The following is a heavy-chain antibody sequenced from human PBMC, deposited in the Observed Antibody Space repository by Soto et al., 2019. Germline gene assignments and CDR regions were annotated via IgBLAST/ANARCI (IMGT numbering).Heavy chain of an antibody. CDR3: ARDTAAAGIFDY. CDR2: ISAYNGNT. Sequence: QVQLVQSGAEVKKPGASVKVSCKASGYTFTSYGISWVRQAPGQGLEWMGWISAYNGNTNYAQKLQGRVTMTTVKSTRTAYMELRSLRAYDTAVYYCARDTAAAGIFDYWGQGTLVTVAS. CDR1: GYTFTSYG. J-gene: IGHJ4*02. D-gene: IGHD6-13*01. V-gene: IGHV1-18*01.